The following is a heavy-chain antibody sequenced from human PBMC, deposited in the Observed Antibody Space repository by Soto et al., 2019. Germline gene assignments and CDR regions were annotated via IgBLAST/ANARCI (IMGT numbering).Heavy chain of an antibody. J-gene: IGHJ4*02. CDR1: GFTFSNYA. D-gene: IGHD6-19*01. CDR2: ISGSGGST. Sequence: GGSLRLCCAASGFTFSNYAMSWVRQAPGKGLEWVSGISGSGGSTYYADSVRGRFTISRDNSKNTLYLQMNSLRAEDTAVYYCAKVHSSGWCLDYCGQGTLFSVSS. V-gene: IGHV3-23*01. CDR3: AKVHSSGWCLDY.